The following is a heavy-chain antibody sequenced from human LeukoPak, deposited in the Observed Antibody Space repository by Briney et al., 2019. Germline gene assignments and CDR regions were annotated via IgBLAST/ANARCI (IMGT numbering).Heavy chain of an antibody. J-gene: IGHJ1*01. V-gene: IGHV4-59*01. CDR1: GGSISTYY. D-gene: IGHD6-6*01. Sequence: SETLSLTCTVSGGSISTYYWNWIRQPPGKGLEWIGYIYHSGSTNYNASLQSRVAISVDTSKNQFSLNLNSATAADTAVYYCARGGAARLHFQNWGQGTLVTVSS. CDR2: IYHSGST. CDR3: ARGGAARLHFQN.